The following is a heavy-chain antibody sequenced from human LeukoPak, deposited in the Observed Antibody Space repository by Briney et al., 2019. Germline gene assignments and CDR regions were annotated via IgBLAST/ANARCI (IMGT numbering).Heavy chain of an antibody. Sequence: ASVKVSCKASGYTFSSYGISWVRQAPGQGLEWMGWISAYNGNTDYAQNLQGRVTMTTDTSTSTAYMELRSLRSDGTAVYYCARDLGYCTNGVCPGDYWGQGTLVTVSS. V-gene: IGHV1-18*01. CDR3: ARDLGYCTNGVCPGDY. CDR1: GYTFSSYG. J-gene: IGHJ4*02. D-gene: IGHD2-8*01. CDR2: ISAYNGNT.